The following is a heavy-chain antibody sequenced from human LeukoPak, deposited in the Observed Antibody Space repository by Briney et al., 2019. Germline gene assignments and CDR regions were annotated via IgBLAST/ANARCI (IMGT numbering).Heavy chain of an antibody. CDR1: GFTFSSYS. D-gene: IGHD5-18*01. J-gene: IGHJ6*03. V-gene: IGHV3-21*01. CDR2: ISSSSTYK. CDR3: ARDPFNTAMVTYYYMDV. Sequence: GGSLRLSCAASGFTFSSYSINWVRQAPGKGLEWVSSISSSSTYKYYADSVKGRFTVSRDNAKNSLYLQMNSLRAEDTAVYYCARDPFNTAMVTYYYMDVWGKGTTVTASS.